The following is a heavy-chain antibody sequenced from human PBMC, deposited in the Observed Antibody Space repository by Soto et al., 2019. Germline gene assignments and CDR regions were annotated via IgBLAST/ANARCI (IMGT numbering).Heavy chain of an antibody. CDR1: GFTFSSYG. CDR2: ISYDGSNK. V-gene: IGHV3-30*18. CDR3: AKDGADYYSKDYYGMDV. Sequence: LRPSCAASGFTFSSYGMHWVRQAPGKGLEWVAVISYDGSNKYYADSVKGRFTISRDNSKNTLYLQMNSLRAEDTAVYYCAKDGADYYSKDYYGMDVWGQGTTVTVSS. D-gene: IGHD4-4*01. J-gene: IGHJ6*02.